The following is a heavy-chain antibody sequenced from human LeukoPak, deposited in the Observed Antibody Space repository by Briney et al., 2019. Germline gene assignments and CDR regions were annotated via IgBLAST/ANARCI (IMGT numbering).Heavy chain of an antibody. CDR3: AKEADTIIVLKRYLDY. D-gene: IGHD3-22*01. J-gene: IGHJ4*02. CDR1: GFTFSSYA. CDR2: ISGSGGGT. Sequence: GGSLRLSCAASGFTFSSYAMNWVRQAPGKGLEWVSAISGSGGGTYYSDSVKGRFTISRDNSENTLYLQMNSLRAEDTAVYYCAKEADTIIVLKRYLDYWGQGTLVTVSS. V-gene: IGHV3-23*01.